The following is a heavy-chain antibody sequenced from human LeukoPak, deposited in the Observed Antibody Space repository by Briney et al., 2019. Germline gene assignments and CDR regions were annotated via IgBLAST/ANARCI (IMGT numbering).Heavy chain of an antibody. J-gene: IGHJ5*02. CDR1: GGSISSYY. Sequence: PSETLSLTCTVSGGSISSYYWSWIRQPPGKGLEWIGYIYYSGSTNYNPSLKSRVTISVDTSKNQFSLKLSSVTAADTAVYYCARHFSQALWFGVDNWFDPWGQGTLVTVSS. V-gene: IGHV4-59*08. CDR3: ARHFSQALWFGVDNWFDP. CDR2: IYYSGST. D-gene: IGHD3-10*01.